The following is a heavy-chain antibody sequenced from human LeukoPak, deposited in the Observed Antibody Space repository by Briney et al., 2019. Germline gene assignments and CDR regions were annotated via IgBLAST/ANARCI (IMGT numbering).Heavy chain of an antibody. CDR3: ARHGTYGNDFDY. V-gene: IGHV4-59*08. Sequence: SETLSLTCSVSGGSISGYYWTWIRQPPGKGLEWIGYIYYSGSTNYNPSLKSRVTISVDTSKNQFSLKLSSVTAADTAVYYCARHGTYGNDFDYWGQGTLVTVSS. CDR2: IYYSGST. J-gene: IGHJ4*02. D-gene: IGHD3-10*01. CDR1: GGSISGYY.